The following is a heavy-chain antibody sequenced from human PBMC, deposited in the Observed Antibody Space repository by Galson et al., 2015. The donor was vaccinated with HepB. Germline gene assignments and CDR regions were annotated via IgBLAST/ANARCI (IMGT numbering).Heavy chain of an antibody. CDR1: GFTFSRYA. CDR3: AKGTSTYWYFDL. CDR2: ITVSGAST. J-gene: IGHJ2*01. D-gene: IGHD2/OR15-2a*01. Sequence: SPRLSCAASGFTFSRYAMTWVRQAPGKGLEWVSGITVSGASTYYAGSVKGRFTTSRDNSRNTLYLQMNSLTAEDTAVYYCAKGTSTYWYFDLWGRGTLVTVSS. V-gene: IGHV3-23*01.